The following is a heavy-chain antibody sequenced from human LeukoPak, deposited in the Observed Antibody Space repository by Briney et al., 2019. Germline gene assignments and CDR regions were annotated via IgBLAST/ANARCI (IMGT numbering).Heavy chain of an antibody. CDR1: GYTFTGYY. J-gene: IGHJ4*02. Sequence: GASVKVSCKASGYTFTGYYMHWVRQAPGQGLEWMGWINPNSGGTNYAQKFQGRVTMTRDTSISTAYMELSRLRSDDTAVYYCARGSVIVAVPAAIPDYWGQGTLVTVSS. D-gene: IGHD2-2*01. V-gene: IGHV1-2*02. CDR2: INPNSGGT. CDR3: ARGSVIVAVPAAIPDY.